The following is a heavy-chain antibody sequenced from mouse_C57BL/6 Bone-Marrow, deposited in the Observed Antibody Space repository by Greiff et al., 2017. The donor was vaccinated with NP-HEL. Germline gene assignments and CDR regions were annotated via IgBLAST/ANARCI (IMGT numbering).Heavy chain of an antibody. CDR1: GFTFSSYG. Sequence: EVQLMESGGDLVKPGGSLKLSCAASGFTFSSYGMSWVRQTPDKRLEWVATISSGGSYTYYPDSVKGRFTISRDNAKNTLYLQMSSLKSEDTAMYYCARPSYYGYAMDYWGQGTSVTVSS. D-gene: IGHD1-1*01. CDR2: ISSGGSYT. V-gene: IGHV5-6*01. CDR3: ARPSYYGYAMDY. J-gene: IGHJ4*01.